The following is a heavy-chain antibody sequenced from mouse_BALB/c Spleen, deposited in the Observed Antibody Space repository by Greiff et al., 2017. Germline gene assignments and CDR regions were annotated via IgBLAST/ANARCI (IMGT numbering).Heavy chain of an antibody. Sequence: QVQLQQSGAELVRPGTSVKVSCKASGYAFNNYLIEWVKQRPGQGLEWIGVINPGSGGTNYNEKFKGKATLTADKSSSTAYMQLSSLTSDDSAVYCCARRGGNDYFDYWGQGTTLTVSS. CDR3: ARRGGNDYFDY. CDR2: INPGSGGT. J-gene: IGHJ2*01. V-gene: IGHV1-54*01. D-gene: IGHD2-1*01. CDR1: GYAFNNYL.